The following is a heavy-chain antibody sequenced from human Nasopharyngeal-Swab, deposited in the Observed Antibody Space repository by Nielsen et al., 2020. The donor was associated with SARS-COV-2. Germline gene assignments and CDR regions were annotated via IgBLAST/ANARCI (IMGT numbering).Heavy chain of an antibody. J-gene: IGHJ4*02. D-gene: IGHD6-13*01. CDR2: IYYSGST. V-gene: IGHV4-39*01. Sequence: WIRQPPGKGLEWIGSIYYSGSTYYNPSLKSRVTIFVDTSKNQFSLKLSSVTAADTAVYYCARPGTGIAAADYWGQGTLVTVSS. CDR3: ARPGTGIAAADY.